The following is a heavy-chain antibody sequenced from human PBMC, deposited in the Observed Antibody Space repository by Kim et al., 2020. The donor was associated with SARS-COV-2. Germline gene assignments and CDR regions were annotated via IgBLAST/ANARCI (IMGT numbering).Heavy chain of an antibody. CDR3: ARVRMAILYYFDY. D-gene: IGHD2-21*01. V-gene: IGHV3-11*05. Sequence: SVQGRHPIPRDHAKNALYLQMTSLRAEDTAVYYCARVRMAILYYFDYWGQGTLVTVSS. J-gene: IGHJ4*02.